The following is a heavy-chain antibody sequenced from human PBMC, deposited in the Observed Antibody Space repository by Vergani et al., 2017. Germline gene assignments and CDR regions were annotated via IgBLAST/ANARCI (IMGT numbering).Heavy chain of an antibody. V-gene: IGHV4-39*01. J-gene: IGHJ5*02. Sequence: QLQLQESGPGLVKPSATLYLTCSVSGASIRSSNYYWGWIRQPPGKGLECIASIYYSGSTYYNPSLKSRVTISVDTSKNQFSLKLSSVTAADTAVYFCARHSXVEWLVRLGWIDPWGQGSLVTVSS. CDR1: GASIRSSNYY. CDR2: IYYSGST. D-gene: IGHD6-19*01. CDR3: ARHSXVEWLVRLGWIDP.